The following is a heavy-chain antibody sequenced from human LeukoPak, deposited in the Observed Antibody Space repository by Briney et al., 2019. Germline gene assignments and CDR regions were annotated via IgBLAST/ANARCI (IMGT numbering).Heavy chain of an antibody. CDR1: GFTFSSYG. J-gene: IGHJ6*02. CDR2: IWYDGSNR. D-gene: IGHD2-15*01. Sequence: GGSLRLSCAASGFTFSSYGMHWVRQAPGKGLEWVAVIWYDGSNRDYADSMKGRFTISRDNSKNTLYLQMNSLRAEDTAVYYCARPYCSGGSCRLSGMDVWGQGTTVTVSS. V-gene: IGHV3-33*01. CDR3: ARPYCSGGSCRLSGMDV.